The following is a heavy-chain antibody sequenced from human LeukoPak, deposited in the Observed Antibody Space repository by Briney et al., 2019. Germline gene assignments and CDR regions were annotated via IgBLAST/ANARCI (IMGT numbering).Heavy chain of an antibody. CDR3: ARTDFWSGYWSNDAFDI. V-gene: IGHV3-7*01. CDR2: IKQDGSEK. Sequence: PGRSLILSCAASGFTFSSYWMSWVRQAPGKGLEWVANIKQDGSEKYYVDSVKGRFTISRDNAKNSLYLQMNSLRAEDTAVYYCARTDFWSGYWSNDAFDIWGQGTMVTVSS. CDR1: GFTFSSYW. D-gene: IGHD3-3*01. J-gene: IGHJ3*02.